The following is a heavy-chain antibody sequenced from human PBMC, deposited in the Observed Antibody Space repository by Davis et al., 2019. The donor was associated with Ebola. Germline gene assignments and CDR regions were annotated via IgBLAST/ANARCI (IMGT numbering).Heavy chain of an antibody. J-gene: IGHJ5*02. V-gene: IGHV1-46*01. CDR2: INTSGGST. Sequence: AASVKVSCKAFGYTFSIYDMHWVRQAPGQGLEWMGMINTSGGSTGYAQKFQGRVTMTMDTSTSTVYMELSSLRSEDTAVYYCARERPLFGSGTKNWFDLWGQGTLVTVSS. D-gene: IGHD3-10*01. CDR1: GYTFSIYD. CDR3: ARERPLFGSGTKNWFDL.